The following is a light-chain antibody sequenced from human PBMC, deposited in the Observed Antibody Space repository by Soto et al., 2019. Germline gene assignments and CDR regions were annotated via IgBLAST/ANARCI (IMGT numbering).Light chain of an antibody. V-gene: IGKV3-15*01. CDR1: QSVSSK. CDR2: FAS. Sequence: EIVMTQSPATLSVSPGDRATLSCRASQSVSSKLAWFQQKPGQAPRLLIYFASTRATDIPARFSGSGSGTEITLTISSLQSEDYAVYYCQQYNNWPHTFGQGTKVDIK. J-gene: IGKJ2*01. CDR3: QQYNNWPHT.